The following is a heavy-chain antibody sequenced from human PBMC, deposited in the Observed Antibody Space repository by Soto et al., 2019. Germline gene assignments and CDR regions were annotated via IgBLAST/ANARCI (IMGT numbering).Heavy chain of an antibody. CDR1: GFGFRSSA. CDR3: VISGDNYNRLDY. D-gene: IGHD1-1*01. J-gene: IGHJ4*02. Sequence: GGSLSLACAACGFGFRSSAMSWIRQAPGKGLEWIGYGRNSGSFTRYADPVKGRFSISRDNAKNSLYLQINSLRRDDKALHSCVISGDNYNRLDYSRLGIPVTVSS. V-gene: IGHV3-11*06. CDR2: GRNSGSFT.